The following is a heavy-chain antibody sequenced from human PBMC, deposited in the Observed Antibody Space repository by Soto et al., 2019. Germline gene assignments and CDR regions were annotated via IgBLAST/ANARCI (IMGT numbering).Heavy chain of an antibody. CDR2: IYYSGST. CDR3: ARYSYYYDSSGYRPLDY. CDR1: GGSISSGDYY. V-gene: IGHV4-30-4*01. J-gene: IGHJ4*02. Sequence: QVQLQESGPGLVKPSQTLSLTCTVSGGSISSGDYYWSWIRQPPGKGLEWIGYIYYSGSTYYNPSLKCRVTISVDTSKNQFSLKLSSVTAAATAVYYCARYSYYYDSSGYRPLDYWGQGTLVTVSS. D-gene: IGHD3-22*01.